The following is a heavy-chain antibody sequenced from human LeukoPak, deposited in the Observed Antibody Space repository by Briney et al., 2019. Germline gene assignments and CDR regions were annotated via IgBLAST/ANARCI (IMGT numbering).Heavy chain of an antibody. D-gene: IGHD6-13*01. CDR3: ARDTDSGSSSLGGFDP. V-gene: IGHV4-59*01. Sequence: SETLSLTCTVSGGSISSYYWSWIRQPPGKGLEWIGYIYYSGSTNYNPSLKSRVTISVDTSKNQFSLKLSSVTAADTAVYYCARDTDSGSSSLGGFDPWGQGTLVTVSS. J-gene: IGHJ5*02. CDR1: GGSISSYY. CDR2: IYYSGST.